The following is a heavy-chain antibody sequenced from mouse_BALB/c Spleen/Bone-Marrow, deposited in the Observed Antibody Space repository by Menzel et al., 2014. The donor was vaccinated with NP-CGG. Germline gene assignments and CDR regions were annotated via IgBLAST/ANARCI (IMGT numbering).Heavy chain of an antibody. CDR1: GFNIKDTY. Sequence: VQLQQPGAELVKPGASVKLSCTASGFNIKDTYMHWVKQRPEQGLEWIGRIDLANGNTKYDPKFQGKATITADTSSNTAYLQLSGLTSEDTAVYYCAGDGAYWGQGTLVTVSA. CDR2: IDLANGNT. D-gene: IGHD3-3*01. CDR3: AGDGAY. V-gene: IGHV14-3*02. J-gene: IGHJ3*01.